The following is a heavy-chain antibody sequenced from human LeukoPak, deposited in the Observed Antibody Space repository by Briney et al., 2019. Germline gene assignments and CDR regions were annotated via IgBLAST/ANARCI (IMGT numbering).Heavy chain of an antibody. J-gene: IGHJ3*02. Sequence: SETLSLTCIVSGGSISSSSYYWGWIRQPPGKGLEWIGSVYYSGSTYYNPSLKSRVTVSLETSKNQFSLKLSSVTAADTAVYYCARDCSSTNCTGDAFDIWGQGTMVTVSS. CDR2: VYYSGST. CDR3: ARDCSSTNCTGDAFDI. V-gene: IGHV4-39*07. CDR1: GGSISSSSYY. D-gene: IGHD2-2*01.